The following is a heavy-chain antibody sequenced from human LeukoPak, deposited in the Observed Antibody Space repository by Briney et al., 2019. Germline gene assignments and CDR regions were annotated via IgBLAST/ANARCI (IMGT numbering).Heavy chain of an antibody. V-gene: IGHV3-30*02. CDR3: AKDEQWLVPWGFDY. J-gene: IGHJ4*02. CDR1: GFTFSSYG. Sequence: GGSLRLSCAAPGFTFSSYGMHWVRQAPGKGLEWVAFIRYDGSNKYYADSVEGRFTISRDNSKNTLYLQMNSLRAEDTAVYYCAKDEQWLVPWGFDYWGQGTLVTVSS. D-gene: IGHD6-19*01. CDR2: IRYDGSNK.